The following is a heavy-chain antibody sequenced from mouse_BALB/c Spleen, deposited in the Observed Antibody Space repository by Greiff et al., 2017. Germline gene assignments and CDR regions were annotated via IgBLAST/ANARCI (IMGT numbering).Heavy chain of an antibody. J-gene: IGHJ3*01. CDR3: ARVGITTEFAY. Sequence: EVHLVESGGGLVKPGGSLKLSCAASGFTFSSYAMSWVRQSPEKRLEWVAEISSGSSTIYYADTVKGRFTISRDNPKNTLFLQMTSLRSEDTAMYYCARVGITTEFAYWGQGTLVTVSA. V-gene: IGHV5-17*02. CDR1: GFTFSSYA. CDR2: ISSGSSTI. D-gene: IGHD2-4*01.